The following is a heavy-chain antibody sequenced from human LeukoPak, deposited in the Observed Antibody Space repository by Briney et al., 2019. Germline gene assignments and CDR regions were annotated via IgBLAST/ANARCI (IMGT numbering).Heavy chain of an antibody. Sequence: GGSLRLSCAASGFIFDDYAMHWVRQAPGKGLEWVSLIAWDGSGTYYADSVKGRFTISRDNNKNSLYLQMSSLRPEDTALYYCAKDVDSYGGDYYFDYWGQGTLVIVSS. CDR3: AKDVDSYGGDYYFDY. CDR1: GFIFDDYA. D-gene: IGHD3-16*01. J-gene: IGHJ4*02. CDR2: IAWDGSGT. V-gene: IGHV3-43D*03.